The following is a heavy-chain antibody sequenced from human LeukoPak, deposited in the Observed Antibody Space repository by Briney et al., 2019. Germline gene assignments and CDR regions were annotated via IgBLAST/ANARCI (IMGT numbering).Heavy chain of an antibody. CDR3: AHGTMYQLDF. CDR1: GFSFSSDG. CDR2: ILGGAGST. D-gene: IGHD2-2*01. V-gene: IGHV3-23*01. J-gene: IGHJ4*02. Sequence: GGSLRLTCSASGFSFSSDGMSWVRQAPGKGLEWVSGILGGAGSTYYADSVRGRFTISRDNSKNTLYLQMNSLRAEDTAVYYCAHGTMYQLDFWGQGTLVTVSS.